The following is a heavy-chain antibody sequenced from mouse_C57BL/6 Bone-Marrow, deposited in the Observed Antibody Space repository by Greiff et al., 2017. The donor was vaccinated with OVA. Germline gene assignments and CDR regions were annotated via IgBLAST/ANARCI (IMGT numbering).Heavy chain of an antibody. D-gene: IGHD4-1*01. V-gene: IGHV1-81*01. Sequence: VMLVESGAELARPGASVKLSCKASGYTFTSYGISWVKQRPGQGLEWIGKISPRSSNTYYNEKFKGKATLTADKSSITAYMELRSLTSEDSAVDFCARTNCEGFAYWGQGTLVTVSA. CDR2: ISPRSSNT. CDR1: GYTFTSYG. CDR3: ARTNCEGFAY. J-gene: IGHJ3*01.